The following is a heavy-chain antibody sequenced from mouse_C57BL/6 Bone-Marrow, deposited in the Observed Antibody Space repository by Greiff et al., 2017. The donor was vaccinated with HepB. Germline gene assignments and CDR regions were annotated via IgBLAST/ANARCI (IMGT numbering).Heavy chain of an antibody. CDR3: ARAFYYYAMDY. Sequence: EVKLVESGGGLVQPGGSLKLSCAASGFTFSDYYMYWVRQTPEKRLEWVAYISNGGGSTYYPDTVKGRFTISRDNAKNTLYLPMSRLKSEDTAMYYCARAFYYYAMDYWGQGTSVTVSS. CDR1: GFTFSDYY. J-gene: IGHJ4*01. CDR2: ISNGGGST. V-gene: IGHV5-12*01.